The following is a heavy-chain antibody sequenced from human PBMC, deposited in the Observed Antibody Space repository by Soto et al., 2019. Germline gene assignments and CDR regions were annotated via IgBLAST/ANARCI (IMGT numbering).Heavy chain of an antibody. Sequence: QVQLVQSGAEVKKPGASVKVSCKASGYIFTSYDINWVRQASGQGLEWMGRMSPGSGNTGSAQKFQGRVTMTRNTSISTAYMELSSLRSEDTAVYYCARRAVAGHWFDPWGQGTLVTVSS. D-gene: IGHD6-19*01. CDR3: ARRAVAGHWFDP. CDR1: GYIFTSYD. J-gene: IGHJ5*02. CDR2: MSPGSGNT. V-gene: IGHV1-8*01.